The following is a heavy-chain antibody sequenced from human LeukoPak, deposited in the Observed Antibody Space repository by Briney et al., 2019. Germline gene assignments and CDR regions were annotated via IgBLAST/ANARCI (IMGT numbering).Heavy chain of an antibody. Sequence: SETLSLTCAVSGGSISSFYWSWIRQPPGKGLEWIGYIYYSGSTYYNPSLKSRVTISVDRSKNQFSLKLSSVTAADTAVYYCARLTVVAGADYWGQGTLVTVSS. CDR3: ARLTVVAGADY. CDR1: GGSISSFY. V-gene: IGHV4-59*12. D-gene: IGHD2-15*01. CDR2: IYYSGST. J-gene: IGHJ4*02.